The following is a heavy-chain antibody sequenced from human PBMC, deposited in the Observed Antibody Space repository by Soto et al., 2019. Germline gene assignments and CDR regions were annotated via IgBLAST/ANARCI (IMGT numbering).Heavy chain of an antibody. V-gene: IGHV4-38-2*02. CDR2: IYHSGST. CDR1: GGSIRNGDYY. CDR3: ASGIDFYYAMDV. J-gene: IGHJ6*01. Sequence: SETLSLTCTVSGGSIRNGDYYWGWIRQPPGKGLEWIGSIYHSGSTYYNASLKSRVTISVDTSKNQFSLKLTSVTDADTAVYYCASGIDFYYAMDVWGQGTTVTVSS.